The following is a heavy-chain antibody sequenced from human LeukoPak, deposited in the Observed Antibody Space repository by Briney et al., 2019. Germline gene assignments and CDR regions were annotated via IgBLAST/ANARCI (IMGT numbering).Heavy chain of an antibody. J-gene: IGHJ1*01. D-gene: IGHD4-23*01. V-gene: IGHV4-59*08. CDR1: GGSISSYY. Sequence: SETLSLTCTVSGGSISSYYWSWIRQPPGKGLEWIGYIYYSGSTNYNPSLKSRVTISVDTSKNQFSLKLSSVTAADTAVYYCARRDHGVNSGEYFQHWGQGTLVTVSS. CDR3: ARRDHGVNSGEYFQH. CDR2: IYYSGST.